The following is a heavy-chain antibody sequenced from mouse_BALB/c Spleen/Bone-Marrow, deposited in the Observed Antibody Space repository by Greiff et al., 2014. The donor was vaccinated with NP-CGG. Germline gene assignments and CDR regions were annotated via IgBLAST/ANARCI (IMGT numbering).Heavy chain of an antibody. CDR1: GYTFTDYN. Sequence: EVKLMESGPELVKPGASVKIPCKASGYTFTDYNMDWVKQSHGKSLEWIGDINPNNGGTIYNQKFKGKATLTVDKSSSTAYMELRSLTSEDTAVYYCARSDGYSWFAYWAKGLWSLSLQ. CDR2: INPNNGGT. J-gene: IGHJ3*01. D-gene: IGHD2-3*01. V-gene: IGHV1-18*01. CDR3: ARSDGYSWFAY.